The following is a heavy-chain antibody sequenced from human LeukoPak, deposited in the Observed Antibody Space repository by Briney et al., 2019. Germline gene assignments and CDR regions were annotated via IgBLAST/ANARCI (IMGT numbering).Heavy chain of an antibody. D-gene: IGHD2-15*01. CDR2: ISYDGSNK. Sequence: GGSLRLSCAASGFTFSSYGMHWVRQAPGKGLEWVAVISYDGSNKYYADSVKGRFTISRDNSKNTLYLQMNSLRAEDTAVYYCAKEGLGYCSGGSCYYFDYRGQGTLVTVSS. CDR1: GFTFSSYG. V-gene: IGHV3-30*18. CDR3: AKEGLGYCSGGSCYYFDY. J-gene: IGHJ4*02.